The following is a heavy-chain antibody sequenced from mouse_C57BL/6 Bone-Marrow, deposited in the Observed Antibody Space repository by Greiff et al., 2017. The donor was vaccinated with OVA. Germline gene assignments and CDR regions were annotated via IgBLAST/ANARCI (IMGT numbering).Heavy chain of an antibody. V-gene: IGHV14-4*01. CDR1: GFNIKDDY. D-gene: IGHD1-1*01. Sequence: EVQLQQSGAELVRPGASVKLSCTASGFNIKDDYMHWVKQRPEQGLEWIGWIDPENGDTEYASKFQGKATITADTSSNTAYLQLSSLTSEDTAVYYCTDYYGSSPYAMDYWGQGTSVTVS. CDR2: IDPENGDT. J-gene: IGHJ4*01. CDR3: TDYYGSSPYAMDY.